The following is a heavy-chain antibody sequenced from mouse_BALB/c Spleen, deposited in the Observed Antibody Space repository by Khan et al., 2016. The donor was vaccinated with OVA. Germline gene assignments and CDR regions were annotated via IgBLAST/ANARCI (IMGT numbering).Heavy chain of an antibody. CDR3: ARDYGSLYWFFDV. D-gene: IGHD1-1*01. Sequence: QLEESGPGLVKPSQTVSLTCTVTGISFTSGNYRWSWNRQFPGNKLEWIGDIYYSGTVTYNPSHTSRTTITRDTSKNQFFLEMNSLTAEDTSTYYCARDYGSLYWFFDVWGQGTTVTVSS. V-gene: IGHV3-5*02. J-gene: IGHJ1*01. CDR1: GISFTSGNYR. CDR2: IYYSGTV.